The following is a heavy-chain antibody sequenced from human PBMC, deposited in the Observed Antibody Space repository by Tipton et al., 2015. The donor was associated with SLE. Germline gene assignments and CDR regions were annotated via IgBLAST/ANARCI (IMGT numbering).Heavy chain of an antibody. CDR1: GDSINSYY. CDR3: ARTDYDFWSGFNYYFDY. J-gene: IGHJ4*02. Sequence: TLSLTCTVPGDSINSYYWSWIRQPPGKGLEWIGYIYYSGSTYYTPSLKSRVTISVDTSKNQFSLKLSSVTAADTAVYYCARTDYDFWSGFNYYFDYWVQGTLVTVSS. CDR2: IYYSGST. D-gene: IGHD3-3*01. V-gene: IGHV4-59*04.